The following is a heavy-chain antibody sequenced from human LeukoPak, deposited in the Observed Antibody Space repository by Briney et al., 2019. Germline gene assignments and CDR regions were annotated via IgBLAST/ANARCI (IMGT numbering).Heavy chain of an antibody. V-gene: IGHV4-34*01. CDR1: GGSFSGYY. D-gene: IGHD2-2*02. CDR2: INHSGST. Sequence: SETLSLTCAVYGGSFSGYYWSWIRQPPGKGLEWIGEINHSGSTNYNPSLKSRVTISVDTPKNQFSLKLSSVTAADTAVYYCARGFRVVVPAAIGFDYWGQGTLVTVSS. J-gene: IGHJ4*02. CDR3: ARGFRVVVPAAIGFDY.